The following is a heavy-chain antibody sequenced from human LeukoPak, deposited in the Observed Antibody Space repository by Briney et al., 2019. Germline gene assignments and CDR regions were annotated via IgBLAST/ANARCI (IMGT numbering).Heavy chain of an antibody. CDR1: GFTVSSNY. J-gene: IGHJ6*02. CDR3: ARVPSYYDFWSGYQGYYYYGVDV. V-gene: IGHV3-66*02. CDR2: IYSGGST. D-gene: IGHD3-3*01. Sequence: PGGSLRLSCAASGFTVSSNYMSWVRQAPGKGLEWVSVIYSGGSTYYADSVKGRFTISRDNSKNTLYLQMNSLRAEDTAVYYCARVPSYYDFWSGYQGYYYYGVDVWGQGTTVTVSS.